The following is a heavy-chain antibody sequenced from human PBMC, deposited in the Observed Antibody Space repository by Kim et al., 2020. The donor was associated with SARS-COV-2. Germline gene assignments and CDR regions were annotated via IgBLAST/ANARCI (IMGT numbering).Heavy chain of an antibody. J-gene: IGHJ6*02. CDR1: GFTFSGSA. CDR3: TRSVEVTSDYDFWSGYYYYYYYGMDV. D-gene: IGHD3-3*01. Sequence: GGSLRLSCAASGFTFSGSAMHWVRQASGKGLEWVGRIRSKANSYATAYAASVKGRFTISRDDSKNTAYLQMNSLKTEDTAVYYCTRSVEVTSDYDFWSGYYYYYYYGMDVWGQGTTVTVSS. V-gene: IGHV3-73*01. CDR2: IRSKANSYAT.